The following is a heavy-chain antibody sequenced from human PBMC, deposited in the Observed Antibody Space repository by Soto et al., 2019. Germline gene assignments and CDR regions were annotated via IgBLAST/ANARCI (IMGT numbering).Heavy chain of an antibody. Sequence: SLTCTVSGVSLTTGGFYWSWVRQYPGKGLEWIAYISYRGNTYYNPSLKSRVSMSVDKSANQFSLNLKSVTAADTAVYYCATPTPYCGGDCYSLYFQHWGQGALVTVSS. CDR3: ATPTPYCGGDCYSLYFQH. V-gene: IGHV4-31*03. J-gene: IGHJ1*01. CDR2: ISYRGNT. D-gene: IGHD2-21*02. CDR1: GVSLTTGGFY.